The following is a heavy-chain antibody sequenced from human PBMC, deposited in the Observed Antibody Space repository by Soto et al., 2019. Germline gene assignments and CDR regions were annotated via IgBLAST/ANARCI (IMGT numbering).Heavy chain of an antibody. D-gene: IGHD6-13*01. CDR3: ARDSSSWYYYYYGMDV. CDR2: IYYSGRT. J-gene: IGHJ6*02. V-gene: IGHV4-59*01. Sequence: QVQLQESGPGLVKPSETLSLTCTVSGGSISSYYWSWIRQPPGKGLEWIGYIYYSGRTNYNPSLKSRVTISVDTSKNQFSLKLSSVTAADTAVYYCARDSSSWYYYYYGMDVWGQGTTVTVSS. CDR1: GGSISSYY.